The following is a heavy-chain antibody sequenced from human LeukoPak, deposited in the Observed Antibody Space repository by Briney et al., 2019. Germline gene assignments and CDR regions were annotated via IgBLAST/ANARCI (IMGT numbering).Heavy chain of an antibody. V-gene: IGHV4-34*01. CDR2: INHSGST. D-gene: IGHD5-24*01. CDR3: ARAPGGGWLQFAPTDYYYYGMDV. Sequence: PSETLSLTCAVYGGSFSGYYWSWIRQPPGKGLEWIGEINHSGSTNYNPSLKSRVTISVDTSKNQFSLKLSSVTAADTAVYYCARAPGGGWLQFAPTDYYYYGMDVWGQGTTVTVSS. J-gene: IGHJ6*02. CDR1: GGSFSGYY.